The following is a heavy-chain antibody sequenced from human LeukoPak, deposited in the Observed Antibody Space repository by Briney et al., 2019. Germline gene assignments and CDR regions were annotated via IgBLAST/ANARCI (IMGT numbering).Heavy chain of an antibody. J-gene: IGHJ6*03. D-gene: IGHD3-22*01. CDR1: GFTFSRYS. CDR2: ISSTSTFI. CDR3: ARDYFDSSDYPQTYYYYYMDV. Sequence: KSGVSLRLSCAASGFTFSRYSMNWDRQAPGKGLEWFASISSTSTFIYPADSVKGRFTISRDTAKNSLFLQMNSLRAEDTAIYYCARDYFDSSDYPQTYYYYYMDVWGKGTTVTVSS. V-gene: IGHV3-21*01.